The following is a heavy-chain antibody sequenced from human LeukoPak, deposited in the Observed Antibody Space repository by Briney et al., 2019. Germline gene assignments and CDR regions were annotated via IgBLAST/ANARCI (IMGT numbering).Heavy chain of an antibody. D-gene: IGHD2-21*01. CDR2: IYHSGST. CDR1: GGCFSGYY. J-gene: IGHJ4*02. Sequence: SETLSLTCAVYGGCFSGYYWGWIRQPPGKGLEWIGSIYHSGSTYYNPSLKSRVTISVDTSKNQFSLKLSSVTAADTAVYYCARGDYLYYYDYWGQGTLVTVSS. V-gene: IGHV4-38-2*01. CDR3: ARGDYLYYYDY.